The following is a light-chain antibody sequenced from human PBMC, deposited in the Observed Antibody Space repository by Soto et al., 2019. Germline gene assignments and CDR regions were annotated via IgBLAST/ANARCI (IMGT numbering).Light chain of an antibody. Sequence: EIVLTQSPATLSLSPGERATLSCRASQSVSSYLAWYQQKPGQAPRLLIYDASNRATGIPARFSGSGSGTDFPLSISSLEPEDFAVYYCQQRSNWPLALTFGGGTKVEIK. CDR3: QQRSNWPLALT. V-gene: IGKV3-11*01. J-gene: IGKJ4*01. CDR1: QSVSSY. CDR2: DAS.